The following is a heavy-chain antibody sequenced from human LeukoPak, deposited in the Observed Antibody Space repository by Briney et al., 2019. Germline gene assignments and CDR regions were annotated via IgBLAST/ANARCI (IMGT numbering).Heavy chain of an antibody. CDR1: GWSFSGNC. J-gene: IGHJ6*03. CDR2: INLSGST. D-gene: IGHD3-3*01. Sequence: SETLSCTGAVYGWSFSGNCWSWIPQPPGKGWEWRGEINLSGSTNYNPSLNSRATISEDTSKNQFSLKLSSVTAADTAVYYCARGREGVDFWSGYSSSYYYYMDVWGKGTTVTVSS. V-gene: IGHV4-34*01. CDR3: ARGREGVDFWSGYSSSYYYYMDV.